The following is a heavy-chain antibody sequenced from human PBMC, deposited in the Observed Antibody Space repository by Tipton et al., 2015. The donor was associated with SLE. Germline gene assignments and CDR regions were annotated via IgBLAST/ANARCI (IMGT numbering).Heavy chain of an antibody. CDR1: GGSFSASC. Sequence: TLSLTCAVCGGSFSASCWSWIRQPPKKGLECIGGINHSGSTRYNPSLESRVTISIDTSKNQFSLKLSSVTAADTAVYYCATERGGYYYYYGMDVWGQGTTVTVSS. CDR2: INHSGST. J-gene: IGHJ6*02. CDR3: ATERGGYYYYYGMDV. D-gene: IGHD6-13*01. V-gene: IGHV4-34*01.